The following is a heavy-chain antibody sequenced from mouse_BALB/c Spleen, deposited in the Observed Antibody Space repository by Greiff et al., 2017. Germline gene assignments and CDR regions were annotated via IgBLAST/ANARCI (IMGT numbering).Heavy chain of an antibody. J-gene: IGHJ2*01. CDR3: ARYYGYFDY. V-gene: IGHV7-3*02. CDR1: GFTFTYYY. Sequence: EVKLVESGGGLVQPGGSLRLSCATSGFTFTYYYMSWVRQPPGKALEWLGFIRNKANGYTTEYSASVKGRFTISRDNSQSILYLQMNTLRAEDSATYYCARYYGYFDYWGQGTTLTVSS. CDR2: IRNKANGYTT. D-gene: IGHD1-1*01.